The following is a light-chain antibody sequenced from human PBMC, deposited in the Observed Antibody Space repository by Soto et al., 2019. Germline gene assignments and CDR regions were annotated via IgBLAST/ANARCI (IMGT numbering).Light chain of an antibody. CDR2: GAS. J-gene: IGKJ3*01. V-gene: IGKV3-20*01. CDR3: QHYGTSRVT. Sequence: EIVLTQSPGTLSLSPGERGTLSCRASQSVGSNSLAWYQQKPGQAPRPLIYGASSRATGVPDRFSGSGSGTDFTLTISRLEAEDFAVYSCQHYGTSRVTFGPGTKVEIK. CDR1: QSVGSNS.